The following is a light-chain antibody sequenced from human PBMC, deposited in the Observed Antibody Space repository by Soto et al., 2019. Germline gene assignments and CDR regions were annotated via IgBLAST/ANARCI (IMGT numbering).Light chain of an antibody. Sequence: DRVTITCRASQTIRRWLAWYQQRPGKAPKVLIYDASTLESGVPARFSGSGSETEFTLTISSLQPEDSAIYYCQQYTSVPWTCGQG. J-gene: IGKJ1*01. CDR3: QQYTSVPWT. CDR1: QTIRRW. V-gene: IGKV1-5*01. CDR2: DAS.